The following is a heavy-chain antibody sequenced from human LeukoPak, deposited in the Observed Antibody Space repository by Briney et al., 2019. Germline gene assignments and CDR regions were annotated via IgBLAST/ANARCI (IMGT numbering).Heavy chain of an antibody. CDR1: GFTFSSYS. CDR3: ARDSPGIIMITFGGVTLNYFDY. J-gene: IGHJ4*02. V-gene: IGHV3-48*01. Sequence: PGGSLRLSCAASGFTFSSYSMNWVRQAPGKGLEWVSYISSSSSTIYYADSVKGRFTISRDNAKNSLYLQMNSLRAEDTAVYYCARDSPGIIMITFGGVTLNYFDYWGQGTLVTVSS. CDR2: ISSSSSTI. D-gene: IGHD3-16*01.